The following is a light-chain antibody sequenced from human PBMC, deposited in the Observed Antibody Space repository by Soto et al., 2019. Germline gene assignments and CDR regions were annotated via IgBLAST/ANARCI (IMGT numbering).Light chain of an antibody. V-gene: IGKV1-5*01. CDR2: DAS. J-gene: IGKJ1*01. CDR3: QQYETYSGT. Sequence: IQMTHSPSTLSASEGDTVTITFRASQSVAGWLAWYQQKPGKAPTLLIYDASALPRGVPSRFSGSGSGTEFTLTISSLQPDDFATYYCQQYETYSGTFGQGTKVDIK. CDR1: QSVAGW.